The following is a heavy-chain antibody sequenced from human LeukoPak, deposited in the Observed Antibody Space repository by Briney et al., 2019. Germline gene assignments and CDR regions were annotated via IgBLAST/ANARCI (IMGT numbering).Heavy chain of an antibody. CDR2: ISGSGGST. J-gene: IGHJ6*03. CDR3: ADVGITMIGGV. V-gene: IGHV3-23*01. Sequence: PGGSLRLSCAASGFTLTSYAMSWVRQAPGKWREWVSAISGSGGSTYYADSVKGRFTISRDNAKNSLYLQVNSLRGEDTAVYYCADVGITMIGGVWGKGTTVNISS. D-gene: IGHD3-10*02. CDR1: GFTLTSYA.